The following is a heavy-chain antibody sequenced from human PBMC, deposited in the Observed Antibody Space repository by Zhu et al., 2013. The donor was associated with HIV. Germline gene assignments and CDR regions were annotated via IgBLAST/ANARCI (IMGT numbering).Heavy chain of an antibody. CDR2: VSPNTGDT. CDR1: GYTFTGHH. J-gene: IGHJ4*02. CDR3: ATEGNPQQLLGGPQFYFDR. Sequence: QVHLLQSGAEVKEFGASVKVSCKASGYTFTGHHIHWVRQAPGQGLESMGWVSPNTGDTYFTPKFKGRVAMTRDTSITTVYLEVYSLTSDDTAFYYCATEGNPQQLLGGPQFYFDRWGQGTLVTVSS. D-gene: IGHD3-10*01. V-gene: IGHV1-2*02.